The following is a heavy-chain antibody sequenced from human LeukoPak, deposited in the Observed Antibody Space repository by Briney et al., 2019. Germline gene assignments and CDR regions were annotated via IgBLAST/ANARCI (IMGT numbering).Heavy chain of an antibody. CDR3: ARDFSGPTYAFDI. Sequence: GGSLRLSCAASGFTFSHYYMSWIRQAPGKGLEWVSYISSSGSTIYYADSVKGRFTISRDNAKNSLYLQMNSLRAEDTAVYYCARDFSGPTYAFDIWGQGTMVTVSS. V-gene: IGHV3-11*01. D-gene: IGHD2-15*01. J-gene: IGHJ3*02. CDR1: GFTFSHYY. CDR2: ISSSGSTI.